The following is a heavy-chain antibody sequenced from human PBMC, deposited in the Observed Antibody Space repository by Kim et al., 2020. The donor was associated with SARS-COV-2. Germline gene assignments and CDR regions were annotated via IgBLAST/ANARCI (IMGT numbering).Heavy chain of an antibody. Sequence: AESVRGRFTISRDNSKNTRFLQMDSLRVDDTAVYYCAKDLLYVPGRGYFDSWGQGVLVTVSS. D-gene: IGHD3-10*01. V-gene: IGHV3-23*01. CDR3: AKDLLYVPGRGYFDS. J-gene: IGHJ4*02.